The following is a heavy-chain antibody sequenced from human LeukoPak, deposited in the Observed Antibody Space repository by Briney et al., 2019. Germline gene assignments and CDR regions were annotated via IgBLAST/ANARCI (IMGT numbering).Heavy chain of an antibody. V-gene: IGHV3-48*03. Sequence: GGSLRLSCAASGFTFSSYEMNWVRQAPGKGLEWVSYISSSGSTIYYADSVKGRFTISRDNAKSSLYLQMNSLRAEDTALYYCARDSVAPDTFDVWGQGTMVTVSS. CDR2: ISSSGSTI. D-gene: IGHD6-19*01. CDR1: GFTFSSYE. CDR3: ARDSVAPDTFDV. J-gene: IGHJ3*01.